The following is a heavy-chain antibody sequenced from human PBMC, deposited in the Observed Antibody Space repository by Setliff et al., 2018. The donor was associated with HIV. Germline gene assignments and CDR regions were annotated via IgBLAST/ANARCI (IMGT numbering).Heavy chain of an antibody. CDR2: IIPNSGGT. CDR3: ASKVYCTNGVCLDAFDI. D-gene: IGHD2-8*01. V-gene: IGHV1-2*06. CDR1: GGTFNSYA. Sequence: ASVKVSCKASGGTFNSYAINWVRQAPGQGLEWMGRIIPNSGGTNYAQKFQGRVTMTRDTSISTAYMELSRLRSDDTAVYYCASKVYCTNGVCLDAFDIWGQGTKVTVSS. J-gene: IGHJ3*02.